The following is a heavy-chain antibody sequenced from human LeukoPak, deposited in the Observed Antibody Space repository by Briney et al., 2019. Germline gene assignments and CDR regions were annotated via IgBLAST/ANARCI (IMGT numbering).Heavy chain of an antibody. CDR2: INHSGST. J-gene: IGHJ5*02. D-gene: IGHD3-10*01. Sequence: SETLSLTCTVSGGSINSSSNYWGWIRQPPGKGLEWIGEINHSGSTNYNPSLKSRVTISVDTSKNQFSLKLSSVTAADTAVYYCTSRGYYYGSGSYYNKAGRFDPWGQGTLATVSS. CDR3: TSRGYYYGSGSYYNKAGRFDP. V-gene: IGHV4-39*07. CDR1: GGSINSSSNY.